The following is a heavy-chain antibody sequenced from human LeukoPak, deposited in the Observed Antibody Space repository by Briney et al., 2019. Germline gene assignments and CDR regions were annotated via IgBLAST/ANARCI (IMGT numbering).Heavy chain of an antibody. CDR1: GFSISSYW. J-gene: IGHJ4*02. CDR3: ASLKRVRGVINHLDY. Sequence: PGGSLRLSCAASGFSISSYWMSWVCQAPGRGLEWVANIRQDGSEKYYVDSVKGRFTISRDNAKNSLYLQMNSLRAEDTAVYYCASLKRVRGVINHLDYWGQGALVTVSS. D-gene: IGHD3-10*01. CDR2: IRQDGSEK. V-gene: IGHV3-7*01.